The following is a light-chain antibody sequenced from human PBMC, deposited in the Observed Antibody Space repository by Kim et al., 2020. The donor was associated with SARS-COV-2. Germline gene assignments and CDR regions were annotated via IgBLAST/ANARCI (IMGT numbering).Light chain of an antibody. V-gene: IGLV2-8*01. CDR3: SSYAGSDNYV. Sequence: QSALTQPPSASGSPGQSVTISCTGTSSDVGFYNHVSWYQQYPGKAPKLMIYEVSKRPSGVPDRFSGSKAGNAASLTVSGLQAEDEADYYCSSYAGSDNYVFGTGTKATVL. CDR2: EVS. CDR1: SSDVGFYNH. J-gene: IGLJ1*01.